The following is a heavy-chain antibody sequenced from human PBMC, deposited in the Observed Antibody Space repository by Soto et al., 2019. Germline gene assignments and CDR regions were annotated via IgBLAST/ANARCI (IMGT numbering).Heavy chain of an antibody. CDR3: ARDQGATGAVYCFDY. V-gene: IGHV3-30-3*01. CDR1: GFTFSSYA. D-gene: IGHD5-12*01. J-gene: IGHJ4*02. Sequence: QVQLVESGGGMVQPGRSLRLSCAASGFTFSSYAMHWVRQAPGKGLEWVAVISYDGSNKYYADSVKGRFTISRDNSKNTLYLQMNSLRAEDTAVYYCARDQGATGAVYCFDYWGQGTLVTVSS. CDR2: ISYDGSNK.